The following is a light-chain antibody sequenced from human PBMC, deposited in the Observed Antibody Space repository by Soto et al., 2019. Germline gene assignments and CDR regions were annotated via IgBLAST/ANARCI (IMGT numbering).Light chain of an antibody. CDR1: QSITNY. Sequence: DIVLTQSPATLSLSPGEGATLSCRARQSITNYLAWYQQKPGQAPRLLIYDVSNRATGIPARFSGSGSGTDFTLTIGSLEPEDFAVYYCQQRSNWPQITFGQGTRLEI. J-gene: IGKJ5*01. CDR3: QQRSNWPQIT. V-gene: IGKV3-11*01. CDR2: DVS.